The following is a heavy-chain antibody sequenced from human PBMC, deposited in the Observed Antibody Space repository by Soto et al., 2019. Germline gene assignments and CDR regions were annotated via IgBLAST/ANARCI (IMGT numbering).Heavy chain of an antibody. Sequence: SETLSLTCTVSGGSISSSSYYWGWIRQSPGKGLEWIGSFYYSGSTYYNPSLKSRVTISVDTSKNQLSLKLSSVTAADTAVYYCARHYGYEVFEYWGQGTRVTVAS. V-gene: IGHV4-39*01. J-gene: IGHJ4*02. CDR1: GGSISSSSYY. CDR2: FYYSGST. CDR3: ARHYGYEVFEY. D-gene: IGHD5-18*01.